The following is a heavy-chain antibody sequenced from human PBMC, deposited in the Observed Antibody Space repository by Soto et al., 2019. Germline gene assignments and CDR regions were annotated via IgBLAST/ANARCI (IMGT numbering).Heavy chain of an antibody. J-gene: IGHJ4*01. CDR2: ISYDSSEI. D-gene: IGHD3-3*01. CDR1: GFTFSNNA. Sequence: PGGSLRLSCAGSGFTFSNNAVRWVRQAPGKGLEWVAFISYDSSEIFYADSEKGRFTISRDNPENTLFLHMNSPRADDTAVYYCAIARVADSSLDHWGQGILVTVSS. V-gene: IGHV3-30*01. CDR3: AIARVADSSLDH.